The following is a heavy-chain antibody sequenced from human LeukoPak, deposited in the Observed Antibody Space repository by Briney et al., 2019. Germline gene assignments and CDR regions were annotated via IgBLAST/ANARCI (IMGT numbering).Heavy chain of an antibody. Sequence: GGSLRLSCAASGFTFSSYAMSWVRQAPGKGLEWVSAISGSGGSTYYADSVKGRFTISSDNSKNTLYLQMNSLRAEDTAVYYCASDTTYYYGMDVWGQGTTVTVSS. CDR1: GFTFSSYA. J-gene: IGHJ6*02. D-gene: IGHD1-1*01. V-gene: IGHV3-23*01. CDR3: ASDTTYYYGMDV. CDR2: ISGSGGST.